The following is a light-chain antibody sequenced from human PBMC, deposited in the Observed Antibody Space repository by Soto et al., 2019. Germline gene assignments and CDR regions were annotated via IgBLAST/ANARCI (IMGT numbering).Light chain of an antibody. V-gene: IGKV1-39*01. J-gene: IGKJ2*01. CDR2: AAS. CDR1: QSVGSL. Sequence: DIQMTQSPSSLSASVGDRVTITCRASQSVGSLLNWFQQRPGIAPKLRIYAASTLQSGAPSRFSGSGAGTDFTLIISSLQPEDFATYYCQQSYSLPYPFGQGTKLEI. CDR3: QQSYSLPYP.